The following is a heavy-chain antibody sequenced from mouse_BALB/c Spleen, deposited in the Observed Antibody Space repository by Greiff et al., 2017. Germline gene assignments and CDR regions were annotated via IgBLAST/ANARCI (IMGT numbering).Heavy chain of an antibody. CDR1: GYSITSGYY. V-gene: IGHV3-6*02. CDR3: ARAGYRYPDAMDY. J-gene: IGHJ4*01. Sequence: VQLQQSGPGLVKPSQSLSLTCSVTGYSITSGYYWNWIRQFPGNKLEWMGYISYDGSNNYNPSLKNRISITRDTSKNQFFLKLNSVTTEDTATYYCARAGYRYPDAMDYWGQGTSVTVSS. D-gene: IGHD2-14*01. CDR2: ISYDGSN.